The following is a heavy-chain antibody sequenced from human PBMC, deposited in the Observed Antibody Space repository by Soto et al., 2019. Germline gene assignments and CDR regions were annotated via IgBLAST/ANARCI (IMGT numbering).Heavy chain of an antibody. J-gene: IGHJ3*02. V-gene: IGHV1-69*01. CDR3: ATELSPILAAPIRVGAFDM. CDR1: GGTFSSYA. D-gene: IGHD6-25*01. CDR2: IIPMFGTA. Sequence: QVHLVQSGAEVKKPGSSVRVSCKASGGTFSSYAISWVRQAPGVGPEWMGGIIPMFGTANYAQRFQGRVTITADESSSTAYMELSSLRSEDTAVYYCATELSPILAAPIRVGAFDMWGQGTMVIVSS.